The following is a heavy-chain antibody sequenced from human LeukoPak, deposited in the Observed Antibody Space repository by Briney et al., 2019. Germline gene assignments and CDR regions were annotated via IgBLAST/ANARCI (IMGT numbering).Heavy chain of an antibody. Sequence: GGSLRLSCAASGFTVSSNYMSWVRQAPGKGLEWVSVIYSGGSRYYADSVKGRFTISRDNSKNTLYLQMNSLRAEDTAVYYCARDRRGYCSGGSCSPGYYFDYWGQGTLVTVSS. V-gene: IGHV3-53*01. J-gene: IGHJ4*02. CDR3: ARDRRGYCSGGSCSPGYYFDY. CDR2: IYSGGSR. D-gene: IGHD2-15*01. CDR1: GFTVSSNY.